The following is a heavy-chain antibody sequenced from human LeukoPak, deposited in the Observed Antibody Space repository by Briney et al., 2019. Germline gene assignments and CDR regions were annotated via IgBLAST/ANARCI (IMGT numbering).Heavy chain of an antibody. D-gene: IGHD1-26*01. CDR3: VKDLGRYRNNCFDY. Sequence: GGTLRLSCAASGFTFSSYAMSWVRQAPEKGLEWVSTISGSCGGTYYADSVKGRFTISRDDSKNTLYLQMNSLRAEDTAVYYCVKDLGRYRNNCFDYWGQGTLV. CDR2: ISGSCGGT. J-gene: IGHJ4*02. V-gene: IGHV3-23*01. CDR1: GFTFSSYA.